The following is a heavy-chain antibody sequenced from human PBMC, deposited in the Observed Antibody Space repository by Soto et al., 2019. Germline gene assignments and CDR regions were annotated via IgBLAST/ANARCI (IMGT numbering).Heavy chain of an antibody. D-gene: IGHD2-2*02. CDR3: AKVTGYCSSSTCYSEYYYYYGMDV. Sequence: PGGSLRLSCAASGFTFSSYGMHWVRQAPGKGLEWVAVISYDGSNKYYGDSVKGRFTISRDNPKNTLYLQMNSLRAEDTAVYYCAKVTGYCSSSTCYSEYYYYYGMDVWGQGTTVTVSS. J-gene: IGHJ6*02. V-gene: IGHV3-30*18. CDR2: ISYDGSNK. CDR1: GFTFSSYG.